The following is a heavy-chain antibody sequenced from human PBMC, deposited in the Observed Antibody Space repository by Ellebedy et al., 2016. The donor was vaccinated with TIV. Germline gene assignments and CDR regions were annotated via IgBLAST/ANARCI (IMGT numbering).Heavy chain of an antibody. V-gene: IGHV4-59*04. D-gene: IGHD4-17*01. Sequence: MPSETLSLTCSVSGGSINNYYWTWIRQPPGQGLEWIGDIHHSGNSHIHPSLKSRVTLSVDMSKNQFSLRLSSVTAADTAVYYCAGDYGAYFDYWGQGTLVTVSS. CDR1: GGSINNYY. CDR3: AGDYGAYFDY. J-gene: IGHJ4*02. CDR2: IHHSGNS.